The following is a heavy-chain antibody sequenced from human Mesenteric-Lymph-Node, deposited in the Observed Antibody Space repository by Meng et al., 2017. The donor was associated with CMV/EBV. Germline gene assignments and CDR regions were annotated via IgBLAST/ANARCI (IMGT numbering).Heavy chain of an antibody. CDR3: AREIRGFDP. CDR2: IYHTGST. Sequence: GSLRLSCTVSYDSVTSAYFWAWIRQPPGRGLEWIGTIYHTGSTYYSPSLKSRVTISVDTSKNQFSLKLTSVTAADTAVYYCAREIRGFDPWGQGTLVTVSS. CDR1: YDSVTSAYF. J-gene: IGHJ5*02. V-gene: IGHV4-38-2*02.